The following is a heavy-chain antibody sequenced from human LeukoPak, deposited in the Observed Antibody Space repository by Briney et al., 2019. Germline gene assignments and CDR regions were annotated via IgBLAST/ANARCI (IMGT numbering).Heavy chain of an antibody. CDR3: ALAVAGARFDY. CDR1: GFTIDDYA. J-gene: IGHJ4*02. D-gene: IGHD6-19*01. V-gene: IGHV3-9*01. Sequence: PGGSLRLSCAASGFTIDDYAMHWVRQAPGKGLEWVSGISWNSGSIGYADSVKGRFTISRDNAKNSLYLQMNSLRAEDTALYYCALAVAGARFDYWGQGTLVTVSS. CDR2: ISWNSGSI.